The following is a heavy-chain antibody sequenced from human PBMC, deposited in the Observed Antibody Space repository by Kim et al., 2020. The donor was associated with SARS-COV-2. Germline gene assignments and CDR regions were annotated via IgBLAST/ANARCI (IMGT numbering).Heavy chain of an antibody. Sequence: SETLSLTCTVSGGSINSDYWSWIRQPPGKGLEWIGYIFYSGSINYNPSLKSRVTISVDTSKSQFSLKLTSVTAADTAVYYCAREIHGNSFSDWGQGALVTVSS. V-gene: IGHV4-59*13. CDR3: AREIHGNSFSD. CDR2: IFYSGSI. D-gene: IGHD6-13*01. J-gene: IGHJ4*02. CDR1: GGSINSDY.